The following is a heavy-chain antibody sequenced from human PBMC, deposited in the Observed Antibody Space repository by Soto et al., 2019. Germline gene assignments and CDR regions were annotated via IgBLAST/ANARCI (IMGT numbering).Heavy chain of an antibody. Sequence: GGSLRLSCAASGFTFSSYGMHWVRQAPGKGLEWVAVISYDGSNKYYADSVKGRFTISRDNSKNTLYLQMNSLRAEDTAVYYCAKEPRVAARPGYYGMDVWGQGTTVTVSS. D-gene: IGHD6-6*01. CDR2: ISYDGSNK. CDR3: AKEPRVAARPGYYGMDV. J-gene: IGHJ6*02. CDR1: GFTFSSYG. V-gene: IGHV3-30*18.